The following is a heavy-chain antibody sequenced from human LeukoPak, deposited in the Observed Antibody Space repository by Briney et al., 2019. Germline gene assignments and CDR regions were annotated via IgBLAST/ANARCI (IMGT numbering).Heavy chain of an antibody. D-gene: IGHD3-22*01. Sequence: PSETLSLTCTVSGGSISSSSYYWGWIRQPPGKGLEWIGSIYYNGSTYYNPSLKSRVTISVDTSKNQFSLKLSSVTAADTAVYYCARQTDYYDSSGYYIDAFDIWGQGTMVTVSS. J-gene: IGHJ3*02. V-gene: IGHV4-39*01. CDR2: IYYNGST. CDR1: GGSISSSSYY. CDR3: ARQTDYYDSSGYYIDAFDI.